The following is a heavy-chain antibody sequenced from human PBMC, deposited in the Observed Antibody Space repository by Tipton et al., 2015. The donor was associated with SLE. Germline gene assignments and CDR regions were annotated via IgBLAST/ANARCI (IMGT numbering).Heavy chain of an antibody. CDR2: IYHSGST. D-gene: IGHD3-22*01. J-gene: IGHJ4*02. V-gene: IGHV4-38-2*01. Sequence: TLSLTCAVSGYSINNGYYWGWIRQPPGKGLEWIATIYHSGSTYYNPSLKSRVTISVDTSKNQFSLKLSSVTAADTAVYYCARRPYVSSGYFFDYWGQGTLVTVSS. CDR3: ARRPYVSSGYFFDY. CDR1: GYSINNGYY.